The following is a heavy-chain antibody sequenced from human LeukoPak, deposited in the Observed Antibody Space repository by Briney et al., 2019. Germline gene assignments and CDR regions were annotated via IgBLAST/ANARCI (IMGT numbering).Heavy chain of an antibody. CDR3: ARDQEYSGSYYRYFDF. J-gene: IGHJ4*02. Sequence: PSETLSLTCTVSGGSLSSYYWSWIRQPPGKGLEWIGYIYSRGLTRGSTNYNPSLKSRVTLSVDTSKNQFSLKPSSVTAADTAVYYCARDQEYSGSYYRYFDFWGQGALVTVSS. CDR1: GGSLSSYY. CDR2: IYSRGLTRGST. D-gene: IGHD1-26*01. V-gene: IGHV4-59*01.